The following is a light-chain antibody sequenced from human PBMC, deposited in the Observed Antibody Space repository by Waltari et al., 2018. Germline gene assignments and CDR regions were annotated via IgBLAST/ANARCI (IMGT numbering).Light chain of an antibody. V-gene: IGKV3-15*01. Sequence: EVVMTQSPATLSVSPGEGATVSCRASQSVRSNVAWYQQTPGQAPRLLIYGASTRAPGLPDRFSGSGSGTEFILTISSLQSEDFAVYYCQQYNNWPPWTFCQGTKVEIK. CDR2: GAS. CDR3: QQYNNWPPWT. CDR1: QSVRSN. J-gene: IGKJ1*01.